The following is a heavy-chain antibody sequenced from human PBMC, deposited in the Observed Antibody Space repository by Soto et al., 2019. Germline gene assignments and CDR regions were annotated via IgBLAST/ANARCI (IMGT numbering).Heavy chain of an antibody. Sequence: GGSLRLSCAVSGFTFSSYGMHWVSQAPGKGLEWVAVIWYDGSNKYYADSVKGRFTISRDNSKNTLYLQMNSLRAEDTAVYYCARSSYLHCISTSCQNDAFDIWGQGTMVTVSS. D-gene: IGHD2-2*01. J-gene: IGHJ3*02. V-gene: IGHV3-30*19. CDR3: ARSSYLHCISTSCQNDAFDI. CDR1: GFTFSSYG. CDR2: IWYDGSNK.